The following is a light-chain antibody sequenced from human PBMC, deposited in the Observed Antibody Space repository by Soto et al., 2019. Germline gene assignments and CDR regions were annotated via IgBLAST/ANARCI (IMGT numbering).Light chain of an antibody. CDR2: GAS. CDR3: QQYGSSPFT. J-gene: IGKJ3*01. V-gene: IGKV3-20*01. CDR1: QSVSSSY. Sequence: DIVLTQSPCTLSLSPGERATLSCRASQSVSSSYLACYQQKPEQAPRLLSYGASSRETGIPDWFSGSVSGTDFNLTISRLEPEDFAVYYCQQYGSSPFTFGPGTKVDIK.